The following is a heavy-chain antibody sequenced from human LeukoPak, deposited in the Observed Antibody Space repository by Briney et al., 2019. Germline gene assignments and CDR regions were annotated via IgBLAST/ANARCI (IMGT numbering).Heavy chain of an antibody. CDR1: GFTFSDYG. V-gene: IGHV3-30*03. CDR3: TRDYYDSSGYYYLPDY. J-gene: IGHJ4*02. D-gene: IGHD3-22*01. CDR2: ISYDGRRM. Sequence: GGSLRLSCVASGFTFSDYGIHWVRQAPGKGLEWVAVISYDGRRMKYADSVKGRFTISRDNSKDTLSLHMNTLRTEDTAVYYCTRDYYDSSGYYYLPDYWGQGTLVTVSS.